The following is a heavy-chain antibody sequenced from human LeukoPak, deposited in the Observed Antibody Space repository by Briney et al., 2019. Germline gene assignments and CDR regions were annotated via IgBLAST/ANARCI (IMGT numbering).Heavy chain of an antibody. CDR1: GFTFSRFG. J-gene: IGHJ4*02. CDR2: ISSTGNPI. CDR3: VQKGGTDY. Sequence: GGSLRLSCAASGFTFSRFGTNWVRQAQGKGLEWVSYISSTGNPIYYADSVKGRFTSSRDNAKNSLYLQMNSLRDDDTAVYYCVQKGGTDYWGQGTLVTVSS. V-gene: IGHV3-48*02. D-gene: IGHD1-26*01.